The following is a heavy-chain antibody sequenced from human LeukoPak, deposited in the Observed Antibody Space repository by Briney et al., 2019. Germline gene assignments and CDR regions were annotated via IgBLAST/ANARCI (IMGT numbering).Heavy chain of an antibody. J-gene: IGHJ4*02. CDR3: ARGPSYYYGSGSFIDY. CDR2: IYSGGST. D-gene: IGHD3-10*01. CDR1: GFTVSSNY. V-gene: IGHV3-66*01. Sequence: PGGSLRLSCAASGFTVSSNYTSWVRQAPGKGLEWVSVIYSGGSTYYADSVKGRFTISRDNSKNTLYLQMNSLRAEDTAVYYCARGPSYYYGSGSFIDYWGQGTLVTVSS.